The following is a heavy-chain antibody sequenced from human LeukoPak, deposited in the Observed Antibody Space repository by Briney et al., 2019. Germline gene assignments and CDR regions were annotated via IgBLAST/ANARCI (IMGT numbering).Heavy chain of an antibody. CDR2: MNPNSGNT. CDR3: ARVSQHFDWSNYYYYYYMDV. CDR1: GYTFTSYD. J-gene: IGHJ6*03. D-gene: IGHD3-9*01. Sequence: ASVKVSCKASGYTFTSYDINWVRQATGQGLEWMGWMNPNSGNTGYTQKFQGRVTMTRNTSISTAYMELSSLRSEDTAVYYCARVSQHFDWSNYYYYYYMDVWGKGTTVTIPS. V-gene: IGHV1-8*01.